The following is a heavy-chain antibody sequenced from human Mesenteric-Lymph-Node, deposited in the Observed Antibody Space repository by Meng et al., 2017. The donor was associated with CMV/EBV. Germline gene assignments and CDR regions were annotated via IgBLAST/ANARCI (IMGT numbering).Heavy chain of an antibody. D-gene: IGHD2-2*01. Sequence: SETLSLTCTVSGGSISSYYWSWIRQPPGKGLEWIGYIYYSGSTNYNPSLKSRVTISVDTSKNQFSLKLSSVTVADTAVYYCARGVFIVVVPAATILGGWFDPWGQGTLVTVSS. V-gene: IGHV4-59*01. CDR2: IYYSGST. J-gene: IGHJ5*02. CDR1: GGSISSYY. CDR3: ARGVFIVVVPAATILGGWFDP.